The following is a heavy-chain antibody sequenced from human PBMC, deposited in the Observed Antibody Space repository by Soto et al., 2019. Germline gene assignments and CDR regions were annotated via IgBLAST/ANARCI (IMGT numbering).Heavy chain of an antibody. V-gene: IGHV3-53*01. D-gene: IGHD3-10*01. J-gene: IGHJ3*02. CDR3: ARDGFGRYDGSGSEAFDI. CDR1: GLTVSDKY. CDR2: IYTSGTT. Sequence: PGGSLRLSCAASGLTVSDKYMNWVRQAPGKGLEWVSVIYTSGTTYYADSVKGRFTISRDNFKNTLYLQMNSPRAEDTAMYYCARDGFGRYDGSGSEAFDIWGQGTMVTVSS.